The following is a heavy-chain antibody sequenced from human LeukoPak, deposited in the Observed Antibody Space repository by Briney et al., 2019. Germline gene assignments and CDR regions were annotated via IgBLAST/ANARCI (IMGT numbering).Heavy chain of an antibody. J-gene: IGHJ6*02. V-gene: IGHV3-30*02. CDR3: AKDLGPEATGYFEDYHYYGMDV. CDR2: IRYDGSDK. Sequence: PGGSLRLSCAASGFPFGSYGVHWVRQAPGKGLEWMAFIRYDGSDKYYADSVKGRVTISRDNPKNTLYLQLNGLRGEDTAVNYCAKDLGPEATGYFEDYHYYGMDVWGQGTTVTVSS. CDR1: GFPFGSYG. D-gene: IGHD3-9*01.